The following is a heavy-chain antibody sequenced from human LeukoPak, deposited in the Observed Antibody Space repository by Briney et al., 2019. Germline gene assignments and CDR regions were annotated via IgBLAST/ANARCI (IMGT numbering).Heavy chain of an antibody. D-gene: IGHD3-22*01. CDR1: GFTFNTYS. J-gene: IGHJ4*02. V-gene: IGHV3-66*01. CDR2: IYSGGST. Sequence: GGSLRLSCAASGFTFNTYSMNWVRQAPGKGLEWVSVIYSGGSTYYADSVKGRFTISRDNSKSTLYLQMNSLRAEDTAVYYCAREEFNYYDSSGYFVYWGQGTLVTVSS. CDR3: AREEFNYYDSSGYFVY.